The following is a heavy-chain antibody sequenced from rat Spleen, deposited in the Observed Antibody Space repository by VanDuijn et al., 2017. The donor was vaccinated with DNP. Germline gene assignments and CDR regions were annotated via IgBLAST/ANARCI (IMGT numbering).Heavy chain of an antibody. CDR3: ARGLYYYSDWFAY. Sequence: EVQLVETGGGLVQPGKSLKLSCAASRFTFSDYNMAWVRPAPKKGLEWVATISYDGSSTYYRDSVKGRFTISRDNAQSTLYLQMSKLGSEDTAIYYCARGLYYYSDWFAYWGQGTLVTVSS. V-gene: IGHV5-7*01. CDR1: RFTFSDYN. D-gene: IGHD1-1*01. J-gene: IGHJ3*01. CDR2: ISYDGSST.